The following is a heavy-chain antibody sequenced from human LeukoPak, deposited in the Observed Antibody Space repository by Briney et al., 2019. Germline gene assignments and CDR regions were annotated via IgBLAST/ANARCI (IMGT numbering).Heavy chain of an antibody. CDR3: ARGKMRTLALAEYLQD. Sequence: GRSLRLSREASGFNFNVYAMHWVRQAPGKGLEWVAATSYDGSKIYYSDSVQGRFTISRDNSKNTLYLQMNSLTTDDTAVYYCARGKMRTLALAEYLQDWGQGTLVTVSS. CDR1: GFNFNVYA. J-gene: IGHJ1*01. V-gene: IGHV3-30*04. CDR2: TSYDGSKI.